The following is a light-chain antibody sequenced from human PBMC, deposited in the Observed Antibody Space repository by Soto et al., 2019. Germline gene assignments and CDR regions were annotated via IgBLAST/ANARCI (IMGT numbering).Light chain of an antibody. J-gene: IGKJ2*02. CDR1: QSVSSN. CDR3: QQYNNWPLCT. V-gene: IGKV3-15*01. CDR2: GAS. Sequence: EIVMTQSLATLSVSPGERATLSCRASQSVSSNLAWYQQKPGQAPRLLIYGASNRATGIPARFGGSGSGTEFTRTISSLQSEDFAVYYCQQYNNWPLCTFGQGTKLEIK.